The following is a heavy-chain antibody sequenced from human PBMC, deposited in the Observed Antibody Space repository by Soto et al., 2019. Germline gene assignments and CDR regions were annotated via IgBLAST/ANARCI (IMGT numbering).Heavy chain of an antibody. D-gene: IGHD2-15*01. CDR3: TTCSGSSCAQLFDPATGYYYYYYGMDV. J-gene: IGHJ6*02. Sequence: PGGSLRLSCAASGFTFSNAWMNWVRQAPGKGLEWVGRIKSKTDGGTTDYAAPVKGRFTISRDDSKNTLYLQMNSLKTEDTAVYYCTTCSGSSCAQLFDPATGYYYYYYGMDVWGQGTTVTVSS. CDR1: GFTFSNAW. V-gene: IGHV3-15*07. CDR2: IKSKTDGGTT.